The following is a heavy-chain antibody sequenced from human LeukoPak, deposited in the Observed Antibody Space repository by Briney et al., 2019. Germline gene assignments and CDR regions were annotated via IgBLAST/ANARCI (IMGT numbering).Heavy chain of an antibody. CDR3: ARDPYDADDDSGYLPFDY. V-gene: IGHV3-33*01. CDR2: IWYSGSNK. CDR1: GFTFSDYS. J-gene: IGHJ4*02. D-gene: IGHD3-22*01. Sequence: GGSLRLSCAASGFTFSDYSMHWVRQAPGKGLEWVAFIWYSGSNKYYADSVKGRFTISRDNSKNTLYLQMNSLRAEDTAVYYCARDPYDADDDSGYLPFDYWGQGTLVTVSS.